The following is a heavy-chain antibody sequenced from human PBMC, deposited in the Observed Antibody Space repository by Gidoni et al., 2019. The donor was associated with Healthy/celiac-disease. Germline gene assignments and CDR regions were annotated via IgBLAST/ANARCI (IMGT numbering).Heavy chain of an antibody. CDR3: ARVLNYDSSGYYIDY. J-gene: IGHJ4*02. CDR2: ISAYNGNT. Sequence: QVQLVQSGAEVKKPGASVKVSCKASGYTFPSYGISWVRQAPGQGLEWMGWISAYNGNTNYAQKLQGRVTMTTDTSTSTAYMELRSLRSDDTAVYYCARVLNYDSSGYYIDYWGQGTLVTVSS. D-gene: IGHD3-22*01. V-gene: IGHV1-18*01. CDR1: GYTFPSYG.